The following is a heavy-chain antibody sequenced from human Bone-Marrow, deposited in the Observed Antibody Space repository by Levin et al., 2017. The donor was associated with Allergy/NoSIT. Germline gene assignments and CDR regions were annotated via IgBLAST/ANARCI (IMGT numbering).Heavy chain of an antibody. J-gene: IGHJ4*02. V-gene: IGHV3-43*01. CDR3: AKEHVAGWPNIDS. CDR2: T. D-gene: IGHD6-19*01. Sequence: THYAESVWGRFTVSRDNYRHSLYLQMDNLRTEDTALYFCAKEHVAGWPNIDSWGQGTLVTVSS.